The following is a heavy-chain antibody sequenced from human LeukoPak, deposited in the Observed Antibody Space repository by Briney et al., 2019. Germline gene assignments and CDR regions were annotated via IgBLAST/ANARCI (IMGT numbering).Heavy chain of an antibody. D-gene: IGHD4-11*01. J-gene: IGHJ3*02. CDR2: IYYTGAT. Sequence: SETLSLTCSVSGGSITSYYWSWIRQSPGKGLEWIGYIYYTGATYYNPSLESRVTVSIDTSKRQLSLELRSVTAADTSVYFCARDRRESSKPNDAFDIWGQGTMVTVSA. V-gene: IGHV4-59*01. CDR3: ARDRRESSKPNDAFDI. CDR1: GGSITSYY.